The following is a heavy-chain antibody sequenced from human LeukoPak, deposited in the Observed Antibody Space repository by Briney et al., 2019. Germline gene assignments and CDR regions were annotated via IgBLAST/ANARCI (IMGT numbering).Heavy chain of an antibody. V-gene: IGHV4-59*08. CDR2: IYHSGST. J-gene: IGHJ4*02. D-gene: IGHD3-22*01. CDR3: ATSGRYYDSSGYNY. Sequence: SETLSLTCTVSGGSISSYYWSWIRQPPGKGLEWIGYIYHSGSTKYNPSLKSRVTISVDTSKNQFSLKLSSVTAADTAVYYCATSGRYYDSSGYNYWGQGTLVTVSS. CDR1: GGSISSYY.